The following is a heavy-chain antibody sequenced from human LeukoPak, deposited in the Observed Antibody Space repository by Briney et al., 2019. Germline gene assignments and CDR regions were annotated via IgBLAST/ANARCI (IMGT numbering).Heavy chain of an antibody. D-gene: IGHD5-18*01. J-gene: IGHJ4*02. CDR3: ARVFRYSYGYLPFDY. Sequence: SETLSLTCTVSGGSISSGGYYWSWIRQHPGKGLEWIGYIYYSGSTYYNPSLKSRVTISVDTSKNQFSLKLSSVTAADTAVYYCARVFRYSYGYLPFDYWGQGTLVTVSS. V-gene: IGHV4-31*03. CDR1: GGSISSGGYY. CDR2: IYYSGST.